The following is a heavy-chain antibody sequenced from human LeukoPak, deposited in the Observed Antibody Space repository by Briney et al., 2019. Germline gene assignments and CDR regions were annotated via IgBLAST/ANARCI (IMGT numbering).Heavy chain of an antibody. CDR1: GFTFSNYY. D-gene: IGHD1-26*01. CDR2: ISYDGTSK. Sequence: PGGSLRLSCAASGFTFSNYYMSWIRQAPGKGLEWVAVISYDGTSKYYADSVKGRFTISRDNSKNTLYLQMNSLRTEDTAVYYSARSTGSMPLSSFDIWGPGTVVIVSS. J-gene: IGHJ3*02. V-gene: IGHV3-30-3*01. CDR3: ARSTGSMPLSSFDI.